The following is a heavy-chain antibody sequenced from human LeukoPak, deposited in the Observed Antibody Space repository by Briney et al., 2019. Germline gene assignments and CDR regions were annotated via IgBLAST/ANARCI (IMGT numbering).Heavy chain of an antibody. CDR3: ARETYCGGDCYVQYYFDY. CDR2: ISSSSYI. D-gene: IGHD2-21*02. V-gene: IGHV3-21*01. Sequence: GGSLRLSCAASGFTFSSYSMNWVRQAPGKGLEWVSSISSSSYIYYADSVKGRFTISRDNAKNSLYLQMNSLRTEDTAVYYCARETYCGGDCYVQYYFDYWGQGTLVTVSS. CDR1: GFTFSSYS. J-gene: IGHJ4*02.